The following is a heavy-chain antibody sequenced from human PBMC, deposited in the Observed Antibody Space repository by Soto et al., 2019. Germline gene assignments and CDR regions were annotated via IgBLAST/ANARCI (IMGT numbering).Heavy chain of an antibody. CDR2: IIPIFGTP. CDR1: GGTLNNNV. V-gene: IGHV1-69*06. D-gene: IGHD2-2*01. CDR3: AGRCDGTNCLAHFDY. Sequence: SGKVSCKASGGTLNNNVINWVRQAPGQGLEWMAGIIPIFGTPNYAQKFQGRVTITADKSTSTAYMELNSLRSEDTAVYYCAGRCDGTNCLAHFDYWGQGTLVTVSS. J-gene: IGHJ4*02.